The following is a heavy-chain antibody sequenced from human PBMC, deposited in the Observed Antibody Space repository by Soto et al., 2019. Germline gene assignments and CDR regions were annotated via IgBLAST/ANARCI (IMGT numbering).Heavy chain of an antibody. J-gene: IGHJ6*02. CDR1: GYTFTSYD. CDR2: MSPNSGAT. CDR3: ARAVDAGMDV. V-gene: IGHV1-8*01. Sequence: QVQLVQSGAEVTKPGASVKVSCKASGYTFTSYDINWVRQATGQGLEWMGWMSPNSGATGYAQKFQGRVTMNRDPSISPGDMELSNLRAEDTAIYHSARAVDAGMDVWGQGTTGTVS.